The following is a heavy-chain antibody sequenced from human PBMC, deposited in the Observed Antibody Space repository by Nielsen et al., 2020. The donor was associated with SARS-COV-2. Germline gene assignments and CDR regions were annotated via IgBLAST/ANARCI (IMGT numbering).Heavy chain of an antibody. CDR3: ARAPDPDIVVVPAAIDGLDV. CDR1: GYTFTGYY. CDR2: INPNSGGT. J-gene: IGHJ6*02. D-gene: IGHD2-2*01. V-gene: IGHV1-2*02. Sequence: ASVKVSCKASGYTFTGYYMHWVRQAPGQGLEWMGRINPNSGGTNYAQKLQGRVTMTTDTSTSTAYMELRSLRSDDTAVYYCARAPDPDIVVVPAAIDGLDVWGQGTTVTVSS.